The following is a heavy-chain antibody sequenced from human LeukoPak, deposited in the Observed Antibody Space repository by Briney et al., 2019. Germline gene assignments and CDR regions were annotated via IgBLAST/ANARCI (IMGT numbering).Heavy chain of an antibody. CDR2: IYPGDSAT. D-gene: IGHD5/OR15-5a*01. CDR1: GNSFTNYW. CDR3: AASVANWFDP. V-gene: IGHV5-51*01. J-gene: IGHJ5*02. Sequence: GESLKISCKGSGNSFTNYWIGWVRQMPGKGPEWMGIIYPGDSATRYSPSFQGQVTISADKSINTAYLQWSSLKASDSAMYYCAASVANWFDPWGQGTLVTVSS.